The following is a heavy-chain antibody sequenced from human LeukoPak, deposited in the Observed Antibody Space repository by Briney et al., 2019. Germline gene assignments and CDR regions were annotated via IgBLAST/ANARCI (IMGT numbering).Heavy chain of an antibody. J-gene: IGHJ4*02. CDR3: ARGHVPGTHRHWDY. D-gene: IGHD6-19*01. CDR2: IINDGRSI. CDR1: DFTFSIHC. Sequence: GGSLRLSCAPSDFTFSIHCMHCVPQSPGKGLECVLRIINDGRSISYADSVKGRFTISRDNAKNTLYLQMNSLRAEDTAVYYCARGHVPGTHRHWDYWGQGALVTVSS. V-gene: IGHV3-74*01.